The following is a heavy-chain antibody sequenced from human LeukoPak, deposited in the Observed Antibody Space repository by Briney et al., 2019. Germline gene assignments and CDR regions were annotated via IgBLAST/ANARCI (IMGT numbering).Heavy chain of an antibody. CDR2: INHSGST. CDR1: GGSFSGYY. CDR3: ANRVAARLKDNWFDP. V-gene: IGHV4-34*01. Sequence: PSETLSLTCAVYGGSFSGYYWSWIRQPPGKGLEWIGEINHSGSTNYNPSLKSRVTISVDTSKSQFSLKLSSLTAADTAVYYCANRVAARLKDNWFDPWGQGTLVTVSS. D-gene: IGHD6-6*01. J-gene: IGHJ5*02.